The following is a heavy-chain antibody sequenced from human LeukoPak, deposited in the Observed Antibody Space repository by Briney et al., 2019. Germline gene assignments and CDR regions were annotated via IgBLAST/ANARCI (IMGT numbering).Heavy chain of an antibody. J-gene: IGHJ4*02. V-gene: IGHV3-74*01. CDR2: IKRDGSST. D-gene: IGHD2-2*01. CDR3: AKGGTGYCSSTSCLYYFDY. CDR1: GFTFSSYW. Sequence: GGSLRLSCAASGFTFSSYWMHWVRQAPGKGLVWVSRIKRDGSSTSYADSVKGRFTISRDNSKNTLHLQMNSLRVEDTAVYYCAKGGTGYCSSTSCLYYFDYWGQGTLVTVSS.